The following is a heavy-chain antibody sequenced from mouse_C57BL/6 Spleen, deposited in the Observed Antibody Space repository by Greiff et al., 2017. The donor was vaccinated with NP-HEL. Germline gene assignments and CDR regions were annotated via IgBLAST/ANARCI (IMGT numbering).Heavy chain of an antibody. CDR2: IDPSDSYT. CDR1: GYTFTSYW. J-gene: IGHJ1*03. CDR3: ARGIGTVVARYFDV. V-gene: IGHV1-69*01. Sequence: QVQLQQPGAELVMPGASVKLSCKASGYTFTSYWMHWVKQRPGQGLEWIGEIDPSDSYTNYNQKFKGKSTLTVDKSSSTAYMQLSSLTSEDSAVYYCARGIGTVVARYFDVWGTGTTVTVSS. D-gene: IGHD1-1*01.